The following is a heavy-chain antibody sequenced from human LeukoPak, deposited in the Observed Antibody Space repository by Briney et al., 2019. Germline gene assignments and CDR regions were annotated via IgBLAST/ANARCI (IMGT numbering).Heavy chain of an antibody. CDR2: ISSSGSTI. CDR1: GFTFSDYY. D-gene: IGHD2-2*01. Sequence: PGGSLRLSCAASGFTFSDYYMSWIRQAPGKGLEWVSYISSSGSTIYYADSVKGRFTISRDNAKNSLYLQMNSLRAEDTAVYYCASTGSIVVPAALDYWGQGTLVTVSS. CDR3: ASTGSIVVPAALDY. J-gene: IGHJ4*02. V-gene: IGHV3-11*01.